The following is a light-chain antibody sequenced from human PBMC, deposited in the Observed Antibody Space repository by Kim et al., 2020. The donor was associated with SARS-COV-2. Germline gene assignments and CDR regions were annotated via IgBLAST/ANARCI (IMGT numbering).Light chain of an antibody. CDR1: SLRKYY. CDR3: KSRDSSGDYRV. V-gene: IGLV3-19*01. CDR2: GRN. Sequence: SSELTQDPAVSVALGQTVRITCQGDSLRKYYASWYQQKPGQAPILVIYGRNNRASGIPGRFSGSSSGNTASLTITGAQAEDEAAYYCKSRDSSGDYRVFG. J-gene: IGLJ1*01.